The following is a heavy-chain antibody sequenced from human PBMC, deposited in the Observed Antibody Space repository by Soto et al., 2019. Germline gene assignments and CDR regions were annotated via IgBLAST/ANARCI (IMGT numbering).Heavy chain of an antibody. V-gene: IGHV3-33*01. D-gene: IGHD6-13*01. CDR1: GFTFSSYG. Sequence: GGSLRLSCAASGFTFSSYGMHWVRQAPGKGLEWVAVIWYDGSNKYYADSVKGRFTISRDNSKNTLYLQMNSLRAEDTAVYYCARRPRRQLGGWYGMDVWGQGTTVTVSS. CDR2: IWYDGSNK. CDR3: ARRPRRQLGGWYGMDV. J-gene: IGHJ6*02.